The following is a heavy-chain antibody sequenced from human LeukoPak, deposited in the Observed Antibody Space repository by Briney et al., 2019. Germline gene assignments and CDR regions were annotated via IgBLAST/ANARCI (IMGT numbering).Heavy chain of an antibody. D-gene: IGHD6-19*01. Sequence: SETLSLTCAVYGGSFSGYYWSWIRQPPGKGLEWIGEINHRGSTNYNPSLKSRVTISVDTSKNQFSLKLSSVTAADTAVYYCARDSSGWFRKGFDYWGQGTLVTVSS. J-gene: IGHJ4*02. CDR2: INHRGST. V-gene: IGHV4-34*01. CDR1: GGSFSGYY. CDR3: ARDSSGWFRKGFDY.